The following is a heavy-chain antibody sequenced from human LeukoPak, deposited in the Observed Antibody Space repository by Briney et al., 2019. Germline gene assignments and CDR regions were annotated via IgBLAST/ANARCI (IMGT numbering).Heavy chain of an antibody. D-gene: IGHD3-10*01. J-gene: IGHJ4*02. V-gene: IGHV1-46*01. Sequence: GASVKVSCKASGYTFTSYYMHWVRQAPGQGLEWMGIINPSGGSTNYAQKLQGRVTMTTDTSTSTAYMELRSLRSDDTAVYYCARDLREYYYGSGSNYWGQGTLVTVSS. CDR2: INPSGGST. CDR1: GYTFTSYY. CDR3: ARDLREYYYGSGSNY.